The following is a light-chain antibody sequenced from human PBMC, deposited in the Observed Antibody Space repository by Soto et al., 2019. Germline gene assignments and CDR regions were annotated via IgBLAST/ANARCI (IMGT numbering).Light chain of an antibody. CDR2: TYN. CDR3: AAWDDSLNAGV. J-gene: IGLJ3*02. V-gene: IGLV1-44*01. Sequence: QSVLTQPPSASGTPGQRVTISCSGSSSNIGSNTVNWYQQLPGTAPKLLIYTYNQRPSGVPDRFSGSKSGTSASLAISGRQSEDEADYYCAAWDDSLNAGVFGGGTKLTVL. CDR1: SSNIGSNT.